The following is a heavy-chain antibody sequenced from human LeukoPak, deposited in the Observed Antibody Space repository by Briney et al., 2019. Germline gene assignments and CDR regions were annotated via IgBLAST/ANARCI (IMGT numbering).Heavy chain of an antibody. J-gene: IGHJ6*03. D-gene: IGHD4-23*01. CDR1: GGSINNYY. CDR2: IYFSGST. V-gene: IGHV4-59*01. CDR3: ARGDYGGYYYYYYMDV. Sequence: SETLSLTCTVSGGSINNYYWSWIRQPPGKGLEWIGYIYFSGSTNYNPSLKSRVTISIDRSKNQFSLKLSSVTAADTAVYYCARGDYGGYYYYYYMDVWGKGTTVTVSS.